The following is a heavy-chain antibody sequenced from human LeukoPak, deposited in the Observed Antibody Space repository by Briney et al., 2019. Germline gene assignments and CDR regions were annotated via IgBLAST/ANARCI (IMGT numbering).Heavy chain of an antibody. CDR2: IYTSGST. Sequence: SETLSLTCTVSGGSISSGSYYWSWIRQPAGKGLEWIGRIYTSGSTNYNPSLKSRVTISVDTSKNQFSLKLSSATAADTAVYYCARDGPALDPWGQGTLVTVSS. J-gene: IGHJ5*02. CDR3: ARDGPALDP. CDR1: GGSISSGSYY. V-gene: IGHV4-61*02.